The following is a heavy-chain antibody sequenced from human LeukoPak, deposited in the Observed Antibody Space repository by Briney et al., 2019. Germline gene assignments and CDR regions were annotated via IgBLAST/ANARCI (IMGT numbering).Heavy chain of an antibody. D-gene: IGHD2-2*01. CDR1: GGSISSYY. CDR2: IYYSGST. Sequence: SETLSLPCTVSGGSISSYYWSWIRQPPGKGLEWIGYIYYSGSTNYNPSLKSRVTISVDTSKNQFSLKLSSVTAADTAVYYCARGGPRYCSSTSCYPPRYWGQGTLVTVSS. CDR3: ARGGPRYCSSTSCYPPRY. J-gene: IGHJ4*02. V-gene: IGHV4-59*01.